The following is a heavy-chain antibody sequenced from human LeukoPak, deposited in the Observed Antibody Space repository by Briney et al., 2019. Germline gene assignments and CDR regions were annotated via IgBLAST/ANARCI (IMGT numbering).Heavy chain of an antibody. CDR1: GGSISSSNW. J-gene: IGHJ4*02. V-gene: IGHV4-4*02. D-gene: IGHD6-13*01. Sequence: SGTLSLTCAVSGGSISSSNWWSWVRQPPGKGLEWIGEIYHSGSTYYNPSLKSRVTISVDTSKNQFSLKLSSVTAADTAVYYCARFVDSSSWYADYWGQGTLVTVSS. CDR2: IYHSGST. CDR3: ARFVDSSSWYADY.